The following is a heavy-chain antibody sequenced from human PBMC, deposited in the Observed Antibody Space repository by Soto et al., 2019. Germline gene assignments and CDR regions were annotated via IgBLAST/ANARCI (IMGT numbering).Heavy chain of an antibody. Sequence: KASETLSLTCTVSGASISGFYWSWIRKSAGKGLEWIGRIYATGTTDYNPSLKSRVMMSVDTSKKQFSLELRSVTAADTAVYYCVRACPTTLLYWFDTWGQGISVTASS. D-gene: IGHD2-8*02. CDR3: VRACPTTLLYWFDT. CDR1: GASISGFY. J-gene: IGHJ5*02. CDR2: IYATGTT. V-gene: IGHV4-4*07.